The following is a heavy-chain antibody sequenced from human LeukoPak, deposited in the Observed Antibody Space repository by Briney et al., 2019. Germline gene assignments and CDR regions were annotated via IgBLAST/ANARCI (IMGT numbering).Heavy chain of an antibody. Sequence: PSETLSLTCTVSGGSISSGGYYWSWIRQHPGKGLEWIGYIYYSGSTYYNPSLKSRVTISVDTSKNQFSLKLSPVTAADTAVYYCARLGSGYYYVIFDSRGYYFDYWGQGTLVTVSS. CDR1: GGSISSGGYY. CDR3: ARLGSGYYYVIFDSRGYYFDY. D-gene: IGHD3-22*01. V-gene: IGHV4-31*03. CDR2: IYYSGST. J-gene: IGHJ4*02.